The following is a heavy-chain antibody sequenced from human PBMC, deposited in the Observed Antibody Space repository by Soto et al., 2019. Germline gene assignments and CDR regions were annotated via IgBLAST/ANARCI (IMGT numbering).Heavy chain of an antibody. CDR3: ARESGLDYVWWFDP. D-gene: IGHD4-17*01. J-gene: IGHJ5*02. Sequence: QVQLVESGGGVVQPGRSLRLSCAVSGFTFSSYGMHWVRQAPGKGLEWVAVIWYDGSNKYYADSVKGRFTISRDNSKNTLYLQMNSLRAEDTAVYYCARESGLDYVWWFDPWGQGTLVTVSS. V-gene: IGHV3-33*01. CDR2: IWYDGSNK. CDR1: GFTFSSYG.